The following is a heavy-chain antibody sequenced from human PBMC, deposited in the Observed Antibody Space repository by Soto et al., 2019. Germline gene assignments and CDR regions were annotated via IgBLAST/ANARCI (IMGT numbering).Heavy chain of an antibody. D-gene: IGHD2-2*01. CDR1: SGSFSSGNYY. CDR2: IHYSGKT. CDR3: ARGPCSSTSCYGDFDY. J-gene: IGHJ4*02. Sequence: SETLSLTCTVSSGSFSSGNYYWGWIRQPPGKGLEWIANIHYSGKTYYSPSLKSRVTISVDTSKKQFSLKLSSVTAADTAVYYCARGPCSSTSCYGDFDYWGQGTLVTVSS. V-gene: IGHV4-39*07.